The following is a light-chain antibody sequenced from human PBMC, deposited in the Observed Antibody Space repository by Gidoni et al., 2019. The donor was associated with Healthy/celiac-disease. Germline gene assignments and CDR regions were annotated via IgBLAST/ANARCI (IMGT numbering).Light chain of an antibody. Sequence: DVVMTQSPLSLPVTLGHPASISCRSSQSPLHSDGNLYLNWFQQRPGQSPRRLSYKVSNRDSGVPDRFSGSGSGTEFTLTIRRGEAEDAAVYYCMQGSHWPYTFGQGTKLEIK. V-gene: IGKV2-30*02. CDR2: KVS. CDR1: QSPLHSDGNLY. CDR3: MQGSHWPYT. J-gene: IGKJ2*01.